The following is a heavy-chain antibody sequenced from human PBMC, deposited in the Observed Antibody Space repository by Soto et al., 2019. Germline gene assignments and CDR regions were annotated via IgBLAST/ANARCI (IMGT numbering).Heavy chain of an antibody. V-gene: IGHV3-21*01. CDR2: LNSHDGLT. D-gene: IGHD5-12*01. J-gene: IGHJ4*02. Sequence: GGSLRLSCAASGFTFNSYDMNWVRQAPGKGLEWVSSLNSHDGLTHYADSVKGRFAISRDNAKNSLYLQMNSLRVEDTAVYYCTRGGYNDGGFDYWGQGNLVTVSS. CDR3: TRGGYNDGGFDY. CDR1: GFTFNSYD.